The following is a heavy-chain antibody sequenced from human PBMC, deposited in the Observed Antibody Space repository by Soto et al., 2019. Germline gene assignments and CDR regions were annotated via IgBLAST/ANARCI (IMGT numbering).Heavy chain of an antibody. V-gene: IGHV3-30-3*01. CDR1: GFTFSSYA. Sequence: GGSLRLSCAASGFTFSSYAMHWVRQAPGKGLEWVAVISYDGGNKYYADSVKGRFTISRDNSKNTLYLQMNSLRAEDTAVYYCARDLAYSGYDVNSDYSGMDVWGQGTTVTVSS. J-gene: IGHJ6*02. CDR3: ARDLAYSGYDVNSDYSGMDV. D-gene: IGHD5-12*01. CDR2: ISYDGGNK.